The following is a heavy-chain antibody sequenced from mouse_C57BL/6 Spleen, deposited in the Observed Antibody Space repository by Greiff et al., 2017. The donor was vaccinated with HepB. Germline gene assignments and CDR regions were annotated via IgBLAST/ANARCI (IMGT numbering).Heavy chain of an antibody. V-gene: IGHV1-18*01. Sequence: EVQLQQSGPELVKPGASVKIPCKASGYTFTDYNMDWVKQSHGKSLEWIGDINPNNGGTIYNQKFKGKATLTVDKSSSTAYMELRSLTSEDTAVYYCARFITTVVAYYFDYWGQGTTLTVSS. CDR3: ARFITTVVAYYFDY. CDR1: GYTFTDYN. J-gene: IGHJ2*01. CDR2: INPNNGGT. D-gene: IGHD1-1*01.